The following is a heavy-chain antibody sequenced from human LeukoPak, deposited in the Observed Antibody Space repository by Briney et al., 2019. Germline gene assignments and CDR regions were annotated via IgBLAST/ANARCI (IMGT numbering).Heavy chain of an antibody. CDR1: GYSISSGYY. CDR2: IFHTGST. Sequence: SETLSLTCTVSGYSISSGYYWAWIRQPPGKGLEWIGSIFHTGSTYHNPSLKSRVTISVDTSKNQFSLKLNSVTAADTAVYYCARRPAPFDWLLFAFDMWGQGTMVTVSS. CDR3: ARRPAPFDWLLFAFDM. D-gene: IGHD3-9*01. V-gene: IGHV4-38-2*02. J-gene: IGHJ3*02.